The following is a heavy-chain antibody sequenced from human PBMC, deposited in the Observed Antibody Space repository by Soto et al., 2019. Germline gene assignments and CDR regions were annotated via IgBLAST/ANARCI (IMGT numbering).Heavy chain of an antibody. CDR3: ARSNIVLVLAATSFDY. CDR1: GYTFTSYA. V-gene: IGHV1-3*01. Sequence: ASVKVSCKASGYTFTSYAMHWVRQAPGQGLEWMGWINAGNGNTKYSQKFQGRVTITRDTSASTAYMELSSLRSEDTAVYYCARSNIVLVLAATSFDYWGQGTLVTVSS. J-gene: IGHJ4*02. D-gene: IGHD2-15*01. CDR2: INAGNGNT.